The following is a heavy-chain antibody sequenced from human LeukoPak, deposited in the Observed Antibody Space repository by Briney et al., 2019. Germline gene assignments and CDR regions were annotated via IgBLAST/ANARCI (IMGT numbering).Heavy chain of an antibody. D-gene: IGHD3-10*01. J-gene: IGHJ5*02. V-gene: IGHV4-59*12. CDR2: IYYSGST. CDR1: GGSISSYY. Sequence: SETLSLTCTVSGGSISSYYWSWIRQPPGKGLEWIGYIYYSGSTNYNPSLKSRVTISVDTSKNQFSLKLSSVTAADTALYYCARESNYHGSGTGWFDPWGQGTLVTVSS. CDR3: ARESNYHGSGTGWFDP.